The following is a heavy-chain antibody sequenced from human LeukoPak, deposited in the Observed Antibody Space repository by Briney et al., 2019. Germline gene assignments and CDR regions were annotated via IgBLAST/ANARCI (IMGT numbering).Heavy chain of an antibody. CDR3: ARVPYGYGDYYYYYYMDV. V-gene: IGHV4-59*01. CDR2: ICYSGST. Sequence: SETLSLTCAVYGGSFSGYYWSWIRQPPGKGLEWIGYICYSGSTNYNPSLKSRVTISVDTSKNQFSLKLSSVTAADTAVYYCARVPYGYGDYYYYYYMDVWGKGTTVTVSS. D-gene: IGHD4-17*01. J-gene: IGHJ6*03. CDR1: GGSFSGYY.